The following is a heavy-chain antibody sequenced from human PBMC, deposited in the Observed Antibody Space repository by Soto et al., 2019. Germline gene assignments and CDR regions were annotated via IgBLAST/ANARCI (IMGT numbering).Heavy chain of an antibody. J-gene: IGHJ4*02. CDR3: ARGLDTAKVGY. CDR1: GFTVSNNH. V-gene: IGHV3-53*01. D-gene: IGHD5-18*01. CDR2: IYPAGNT. Sequence: EAQLVESGGGLIQPGGSLRLSCTASGFTVSNNHMTWVRQAPGRGPEWVSNIYPAGNTFYADSVKGRFTMSRDISKNMLYLQMNSLRAEDTAVYYCARGLDTAKVGYWGQGTLVTVSS.